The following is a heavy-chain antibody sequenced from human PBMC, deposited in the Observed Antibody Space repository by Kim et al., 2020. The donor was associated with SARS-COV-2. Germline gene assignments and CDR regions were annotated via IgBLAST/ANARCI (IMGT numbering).Heavy chain of an antibody. CDR2: ISGSSSII. Sequence: GGSLRLSCAASGFTFSTCNMNWVRQAPGKGLEWVSYISGSSSIIYYADSVKGRFTISRDNAKKSLYLQMSSLRDEDTAVYYCVKDTMTTSLDYWGQGTLV. CDR3: VKDTMTTSLDY. CDR1: GFTFSTCN. V-gene: IGHV3-48*02. J-gene: IGHJ4*02. D-gene: IGHD4-17*01.